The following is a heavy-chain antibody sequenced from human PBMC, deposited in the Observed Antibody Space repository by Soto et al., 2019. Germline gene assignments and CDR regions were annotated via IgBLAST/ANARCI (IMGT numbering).Heavy chain of an antibody. J-gene: IGHJ3*02. CDR1: GGSFSGYY. V-gene: IGHV4-34*01. Sequence: LETLSLTCAVYGGSFSGYYWSWIRQPPGKGLEWIGEINHSGSTNYNPSLKSRVTISVDTSTNQFSLKLSSVTAADTAVYYCAREAAGPTYYDFWSGPIWGQGTMVTVSS. CDR2: INHSGST. D-gene: IGHD3-3*01. CDR3: AREAAGPTYYDFWSGPI.